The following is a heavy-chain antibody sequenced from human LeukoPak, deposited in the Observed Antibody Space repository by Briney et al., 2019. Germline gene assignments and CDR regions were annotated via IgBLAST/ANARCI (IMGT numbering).Heavy chain of an antibody. CDR2: IYYSGST. CDR1: GGSISSSSYY. D-gene: IGHD3-22*01. V-gene: IGHV4-39*07. Sequence: SETLSLTCTVSGGSISSSSYYWGWIRQPPGKGLEWIGSIYYSGSTYYNPSLKSRVTISVDTSKNQFSLKLSSVTAADTAVYYCASASSDSSGLSDYWGQGTLVTVSS. J-gene: IGHJ4*02. CDR3: ASASSDSSGLSDY.